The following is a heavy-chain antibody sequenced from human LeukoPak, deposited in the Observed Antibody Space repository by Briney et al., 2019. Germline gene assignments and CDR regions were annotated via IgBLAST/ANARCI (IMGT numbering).Heavy chain of an antibody. CDR2: IYTSGST. CDR1: GGSISSYY. D-gene: IGHD6-6*01. Sequence: PSETLSLTCTVSGGSISSYYWSWIRQLAGKGLEWIGRIYTSGSTNYNPSLKSRVTISVDKSKNQFSLKLSSVTAADTAVYYCARSLDSSSSGGWFDPWGQGTLVTVSS. J-gene: IGHJ5*02. V-gene: IGHV4-4*07. CDR3: ARSLDSSSSGGWFDP.